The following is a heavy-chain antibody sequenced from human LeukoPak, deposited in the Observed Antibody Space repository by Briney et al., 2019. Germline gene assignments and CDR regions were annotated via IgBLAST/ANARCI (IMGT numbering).Heavy chain of an antibody. J-gene: IGHJ5*02. CDR2: IYYSGST. CDR3: ARDSPPMVRGVRRGFDP. Sequence: SETLSLTCTVSGGSISSSSYYWGWIRQPPGKGLEWIGSIYYSGSTYYNPSLKSRVTISVDTSKNQFSLKLSSVTAADTAVYYCARDSPPMVRGVRRGFDPWGQGTLLTVSS. CDR1: GGSISSSSYY. V-gene: IGHV4-39*07. D-gene: IGHD3-10*01.